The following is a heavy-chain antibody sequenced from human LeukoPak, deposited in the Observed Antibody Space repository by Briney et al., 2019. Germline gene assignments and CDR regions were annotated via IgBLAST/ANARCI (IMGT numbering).Heavy chain of an antibody. CDR3: ARDQEGFDY. Sequence: ASVKVSCKASGYTFTSYYMHWVRQAPGQGLEWMGWMNPNSGNTGYAQNFQGRVTVTRDTSTTTVHMELRGLRSEDTAVYYCARDQEGFDYWGQGTVVTVSS. J-gene: IGHJ4*02. CDR2: MNPNSGNT. CDR1: GYTFTSYY. V-gene: IGHV1-46*01.